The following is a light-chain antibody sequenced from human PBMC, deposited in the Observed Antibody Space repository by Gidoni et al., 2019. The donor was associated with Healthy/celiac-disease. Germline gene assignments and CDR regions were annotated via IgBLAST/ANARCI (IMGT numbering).Light chain of an antibody. CDR3: QQYDSTPWT. Sequence: DIVMTQSPDSLAVSLGARATINCKSSQSVLYSSNNKNYLAWYQQKPGQPPKLRIYWASTRESGVPDRFSGSGSGTDFTLTISSLQAEDVAVYYCQQYDSTPWTFGQGTKVEIK. J-gene: IGKJ1*01. V-gene: IGKV4-1*01. CDR1: QSVLYSSNNKNY. CDR2: WAS.